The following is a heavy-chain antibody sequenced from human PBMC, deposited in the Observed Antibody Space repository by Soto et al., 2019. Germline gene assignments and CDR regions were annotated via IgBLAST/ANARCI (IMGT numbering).Heavy chain of an antibody. J-gene: IGHJ5*02. CDR3: ARESSSSGWFDP. CDR2: IYYSGST. CDR1: GGSISSGDYY. V-gene: IGHV4-30-4*01. Sequence: SETLSLTCTVSGGSISSGDYYWSWIRQPPGKGLEWIGYIYYSGSTYYNPSLKSRVTISVDTSKNQFSLKLSSVTAADTAVYYCARESSSSGWFDPWGQGTLVTVSS. D-gene: IGHD6-6*01.